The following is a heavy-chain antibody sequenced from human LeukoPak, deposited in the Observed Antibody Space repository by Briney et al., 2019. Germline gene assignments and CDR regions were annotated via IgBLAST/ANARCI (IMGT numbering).Heavy chain of an antibody. CDR3: ARGGLTTDPLDY. V-gene: IGHV1-18*01. CDR1: GYTFTSFG. CDR2: ISAYNGKT. D-gene: IGHD4-17*01. J-gene: IGHJ4*02. Sequence: ASVKVSCKASGYTFTSFGISWVRQAPGQGPEWMGWISAYNGKTNYAQKLQGRVTMTTDTSTSTAYMELRSLRSDDTAVYYCARGGLTTDPLDYWGQGTLVTVSS.